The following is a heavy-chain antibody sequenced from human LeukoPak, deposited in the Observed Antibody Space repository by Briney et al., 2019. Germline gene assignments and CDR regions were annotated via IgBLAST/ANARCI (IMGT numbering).Heavy chain of an antibody. D-gene: IGHD3-10*01. J-gene: IGHJ6*03. CDR2: VNPNSGNT. CDR1: GYTFTSYD. Sequence: GASVKVSCKASGYTFTSYDINWVRQATGQGLEWMGWVNPNSGNTGYAQKFQGRVTMTRNTSISTAYMELSSLRSEDTAVYYCARAVRGVINRHSYYYYMDVWGKGTTVTVSS. V-gene: IGHV1-8*01. CDR3: ARAVRGVINRHSYYYYMDV.